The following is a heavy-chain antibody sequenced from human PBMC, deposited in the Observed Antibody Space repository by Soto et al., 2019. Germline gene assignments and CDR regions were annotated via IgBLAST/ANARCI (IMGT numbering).Heavy chain of an antibody. CDR1: GFTFNNYA. Sequence: EVQLLESGGGLVQPGGSLRLSCAASGFTFNNYAMNWVRQAPGKGLEWVSAISTSGDNTYYADSVKGRFSISSDNSKNTLYLHMNSLRADDTAVFYCAKGFCTDGLCYIYPQPIDYWGQGTLVTVSS. V-gene: IGHV3-23*01. CDR3: AKGFCTDGLCYIYPQPIDY. D-gene: IGHD2-8*01. J-gene: IGHJ4*02. CDR2: ISTSGDNT.